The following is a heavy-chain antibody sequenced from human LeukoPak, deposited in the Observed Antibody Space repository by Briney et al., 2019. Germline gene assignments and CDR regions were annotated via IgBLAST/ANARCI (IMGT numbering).Heavy chain of an antibody. D-gene: IGHD1-26*01. Sequence: GGSLRLSCAASRFTFDDYGMSWVRQVSGKGLEWVSSINRNGGSKGYADSVKGRFTISRDNAKNSLYLQMNSLRGEDAAFYYCAREVVGLSSAFDIWGQGTVVTVSS. CDR1: RFTFDDYG. J-gene: IGHJ3*02. V-gene: IGHV3-20*04. CDR3: AREVVGLSSAFDI. CDR2: INRNGGSK.